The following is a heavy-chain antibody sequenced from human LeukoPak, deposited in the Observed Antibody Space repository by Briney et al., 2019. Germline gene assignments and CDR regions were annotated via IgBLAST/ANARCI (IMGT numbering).Heavy chain of an antibody. V-gene: IGHV1-24*01. Sequence: ASVKVSCKVSGYTLTELSMHWVRQAPGKGLEWMGGFDPEDGATIYAQKFQGRVTMTEDTSTDTAYMELSSLRSEDTAVYYCATDRYCSSTSCRLFDYWGQGTLVTVSS. CDR3: ATDRYCSSTSCRLFDY. D-gene: IGHD2-2*01. CDR2: FDPEDGAT. CDR1: GYTLTELS. J-gene: IGHJ4*02.